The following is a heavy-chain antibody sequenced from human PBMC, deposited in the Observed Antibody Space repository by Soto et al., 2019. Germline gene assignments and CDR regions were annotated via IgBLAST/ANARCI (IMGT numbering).Heavy chain of an antibody. CDR3: ANRTTTVTWWFDP. D-gene: IGHD4-17*01. CDR1: GFSLTTSGVG. CDR2: INWADDK. J-gene: IGHJ5*02. V-gene: IGHV2-5*02. Sequence: QITLKESGPTLVKPTQTLTLTCTFTGFSLTTSGVGVGWIRQPPGKALEWLALINWADDKRYSPPLKSRLTTTKDPSKNQVGLTMTNLDPADTATYLCANRTTTVTWWFDPWGQGTLVTVSS.